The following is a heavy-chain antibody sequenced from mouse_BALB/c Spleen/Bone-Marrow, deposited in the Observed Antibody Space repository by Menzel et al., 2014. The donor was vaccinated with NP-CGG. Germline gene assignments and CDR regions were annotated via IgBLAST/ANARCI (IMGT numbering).Heavy chain of an antibody. J-gene: IGHJ4*01. CDR1: GFSLTGFG. CDR2: IWGDGTT. V-gene: IGHV2-6-7*01. D-gene: IGHD2-10*02. Sequence: MKLMESGPGLVAPSQSLSITCTVSGFSLTGFGINWIRQPPGKGLEWLGMIWGDGTTDYNSALKSRLSINKDNSKSQVFLKMNSLQAGDTARYYCAREKYGNYYAMDYWGQGTSVTVSS. CDR3: AREKYGNYYAMDY.